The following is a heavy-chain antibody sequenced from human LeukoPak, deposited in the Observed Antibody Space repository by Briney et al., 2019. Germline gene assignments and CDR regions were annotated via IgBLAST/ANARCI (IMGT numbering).Heavy chain of an antibody. CDR1: AFTFSSYE. D-gene: IGHD3/OR15-3a*01. Sequence: GGSLRLSCAASAFTFSSYEMNWVRQAPGKGLEWVSYISSGNTIYYADSVKGRFTISRDNAKNSLYLQMNSLRAEDTAVYYCARERGLGAFDIWGQGTMVTVSS. CDR2: ISSGNTI. CDR3: ARERGLGAFDI. J-gene: IGHJ3*02. V-gene: IGHV3-48*03.